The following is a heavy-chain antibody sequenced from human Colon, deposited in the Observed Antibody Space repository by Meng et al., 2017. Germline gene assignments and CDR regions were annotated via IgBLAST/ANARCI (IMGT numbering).Heavy chain of an antibody. CDR1: GFTFSSYD. J-gene: IGHJ4*02. Sequence: GESLKISCAASGFTFSSYDMHWVRQATGKGLEWVSAIGTAGDTYYPGSVKGRFTISRENAKNSLYLQMNSLRAGDTAVYYCARRSFGFNFDYWGQGTLVNVSS. CDR2: IGTAGDT. CDR3: ARRSFGFNFDY. V-gene: IGHV3-13*01. D-gene: IGHD3-10*01.